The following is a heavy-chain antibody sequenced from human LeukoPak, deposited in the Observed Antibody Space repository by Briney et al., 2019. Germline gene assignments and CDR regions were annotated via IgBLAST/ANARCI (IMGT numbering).Heavy chain of an antibody. V-gene: IGHV3-48*01. Sequence: PGGSLRLSCAAXGFTFNNYNMNWVRQAPGRGLERVSYISSSSSAMYYADSVKGRFAISRDNVKNSLFLQMNSLRAEDTAVYYCATIYGDYGYWGQGTLVTVSS. J-gene: IGHJ4*02. D-gene: IGHD4-17*01. CDR1: GFTFNNYN. CDR2: ISSSSSAM. CDR3: ATIYGDYGY.